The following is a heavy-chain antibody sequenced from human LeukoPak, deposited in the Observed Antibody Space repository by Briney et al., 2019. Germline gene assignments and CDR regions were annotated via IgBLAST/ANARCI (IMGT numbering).Heavy chain of an antibody. CDR3: ARDPVPVSPHAFDI. D-gene: IGHD2-2*01. J-gene: IGHJ3*02. CDR2: IYYSGST. Sequence: SQTLSLTCTVSGGSISSGDYYWGWIRQPPGKGLEWIGYIYYSGSTYYNPSLKSRVTISVDTSKNQFSLKLSSVTAADTAVYYCARDPVPVSPHAFDIWGQGTMVTVSS. CDR1: GGSISSGDYY. V-gene: IGHV4-30-4*08.